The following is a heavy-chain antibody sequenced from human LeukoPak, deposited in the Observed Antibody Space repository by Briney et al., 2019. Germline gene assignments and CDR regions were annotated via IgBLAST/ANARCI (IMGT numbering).Heavy chain of an antibody. CDR1: GYTFTDYY. D-gene: IGHD3-22*01. V-gene: IGHV1-2*02. J-gene: IGHJ5*02. CDR2: INPNSGGT. Sequence: ASVKVSCKASGYTFTDYYMHWVRQAPGQGLEWMGWINPNSGGTNYAQKFQGRVTMTRDTSISTAYMELSSLRSEDTAVYYCARGRTDYYDSSAYLNWFDPWGQGTLVTVSS. CDR3: ARGRTDYYDSSAYLNWFDP.